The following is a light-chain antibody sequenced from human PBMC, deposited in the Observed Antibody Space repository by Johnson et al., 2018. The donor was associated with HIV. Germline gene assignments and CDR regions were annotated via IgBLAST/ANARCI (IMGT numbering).Light chain of an antibody. Sequence: QPVLTQPPSVSAAPGQKVTISCSGTSSNIGNNYVSWYQQFPVTAPKLVIYDNNNRPSGIPDRFSGSKSGTSATLGITGLQTGDEADYYCGTWDSSLNTGYVVGTGTKVTVL. CDR2: DNN. CDR1: SSNIGNNY. J-gene: IGLJ1*01. V-gene: IGLV1-51*01. CDR3: GTWDSSLNTGYV.